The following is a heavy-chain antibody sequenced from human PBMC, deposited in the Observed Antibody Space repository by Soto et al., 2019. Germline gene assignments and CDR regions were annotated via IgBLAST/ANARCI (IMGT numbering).Heavy chain of an antibody. CDR2: IKQDVSEK. J-gene: IGHJ6*02. D-gene: IGHD3-9*01. V-gene: IGHV3-7*03. CDR1: GFTFSSYC. CDR3: ARDEADISHYYGMDV. Sequence: XESLTLSCAASGFTFSSYCMSWVRQAPGKGLEWVANIKQDVSEKYYVDSVKGRFTISRDNAKNSLYLQMNSLRAEDTAVYYCARDEADISHYYGMDVWGQGTTVTVSS.